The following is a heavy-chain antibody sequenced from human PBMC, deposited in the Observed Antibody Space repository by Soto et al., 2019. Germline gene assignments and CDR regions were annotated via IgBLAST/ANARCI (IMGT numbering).Heavy chain of an antibody. Sequence: QVQLVRSGAEVKKPGSSVKVSCKASGGTFSSYASSWVRQAPGQGLEWMGGIIPIFGTANYAQKFQGRVTITADKSTSTAYMELISLRSEDTAVYYCAAGTTGTTLAPGFDYWGQGTLVTVSS. CDR1: GGTFSSYA. CDR2: IIPIFGTA. CDR3: AAGTTGTTLAPGFDY. J-gene: IGHJ4*02. D-gene: IGHD1-1*01. V-gene: IGHV1-69*06.